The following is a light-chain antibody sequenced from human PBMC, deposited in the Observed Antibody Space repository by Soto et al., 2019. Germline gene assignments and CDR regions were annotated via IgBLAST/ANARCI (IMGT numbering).Light chain of an antibody. V-gene: IGLV2-14*01. Sequence: QSALTQPASVSGSPGQSITISCTGTSSDVGGYKYVSWYQQHPGKAPKLMIYDVSNRPSGVSNRFSGSKSGNTASLTISGLQAEDDAYYYCSSYTSSSTYVFGTGTKVTVL. CDR3: SSYTSSSTYV. CDR1: SSDVGGYKY. CDR2: DVS. J-gene: IGLJ1*01.